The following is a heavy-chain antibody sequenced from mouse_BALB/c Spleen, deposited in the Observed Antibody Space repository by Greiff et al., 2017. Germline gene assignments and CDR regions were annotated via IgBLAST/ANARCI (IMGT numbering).Heavy chain of an antibody. CDR1: GFTFSSYA. Sequence: EVQGVESGGGLVKPGGSLKLSCAASGFTFSSYAMSWVRQTPEKRLEWVATISSGGSYTYYPDSVKGRFTISRDNAKNTLYLQMSSLRSEDTAMYYCAREGGNRAMDYWGQGTSVTVSS. CDR2: ISSGGSYT. J-gene: IGHJ4*01. CDR3: AREGGNRAMDY. D-gene: IGHD2-1*01. V-gene: IGHV5-9-3*01.